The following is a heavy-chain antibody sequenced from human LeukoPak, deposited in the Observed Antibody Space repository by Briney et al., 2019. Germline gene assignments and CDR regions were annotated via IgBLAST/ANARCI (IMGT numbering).Heavy chain of an antibody. J-gene: IGHJ6*03. Sequence: PGGSLRLSCAASGFTFSSYWMSWVRQAPGKGLEWVANIKQDGSEKYYVDSVKGRFTISRDNAKDSLYLQMNSLRAEDTAVYYCASFAAAGTIAYYYYYMDVWGKGTTVTVSS. CDR2: IKQDGSEK. CDR1: GFTFSSYW. CDR3: ASFAAAGTIAYYYYYMDV. V-gene: IGHV3-7*01. D-gene: IGHD6-13*01.